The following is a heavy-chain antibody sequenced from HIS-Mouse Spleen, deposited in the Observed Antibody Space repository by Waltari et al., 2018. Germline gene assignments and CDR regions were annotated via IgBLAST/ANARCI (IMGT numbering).Heavy chain of an antibody. CDR2: ISSSSSTI. J-gene: IGHJ4*02. D-gene: IGHD6-13*01. CDR1: GFTFSSYS. CDR3: ARDGYSSSWYDFHFDY. Sequence: EVQLVESGGGLVQPGGSLRLSCAASGFTFSSYSMNWVRPAPGKGLEWVSYISSSSSTIYYADSVKGRFTISRDNAKNSLYLQMNSLRDEDTAVYYCARDGYSSSWYDFHFDYWGQGTLVTVSS. V-gene: IGHV3-48*02.